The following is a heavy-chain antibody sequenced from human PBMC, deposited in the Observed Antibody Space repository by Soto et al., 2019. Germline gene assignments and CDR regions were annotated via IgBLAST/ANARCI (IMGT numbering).Heavy chain of an antibody. CDR1: GGTFSSYT. V-gene: IGHV1-69*04. D-gene: IGHD1-1*01. CDR2: IIPILGIA. CDR3: ARDQDLDRWVPSAEYFQH. J-gene: IGHJ1*01. Sequence: GASVKVSCKASGGTFSSYTISWVRQAPGQGLEWMGRIIPILGIANYAQKFQGRVTITADKSTSTAYMELSSLRSEDTAVYYCARDQDLDRWVPSAEYFQHWGQGTLVTVPQ.